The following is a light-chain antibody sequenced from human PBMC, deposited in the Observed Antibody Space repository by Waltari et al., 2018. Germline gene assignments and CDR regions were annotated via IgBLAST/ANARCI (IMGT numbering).Light chain of an antibody. J-gene: IGKJ3*01. CDR1: QGISNY. V-gene: IGKV1-27*01. CDR3: QQRSNLFT. Sequence: DIQMTQSPSSLSASVGDRVTITCRASQGISNYLAWYQQKPGKVPKLLINAASTLQSGVPSRVSGSGSGTDFTLTISSLEPEDSAVYYCQQRSNLFTFGPGTKVHIK. CDR2: AAS.